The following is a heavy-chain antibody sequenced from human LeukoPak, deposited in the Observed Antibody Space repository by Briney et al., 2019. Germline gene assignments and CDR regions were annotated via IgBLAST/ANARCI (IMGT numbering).Heavy chain of an antibody. D-gene: IGHD2-21*01. CDR1: GFTFSSYA. Sequence: PGGSLRLSCAASGFTFSSYAMSWVRQAPGKGLEWVSAISGSGGSTYYADSVKGRFTISRDNSKNTLYLQMNSLRAEDTAVYYCAKGSRTHCGGDCYSLMDVWGKGTTVTVSS. J-gene: IGHJ6*03. CDR3: AKGSRTHCGGDCYSLMDV. V-gene: IGHV3-23*01. CDR2: ISGSGGST.